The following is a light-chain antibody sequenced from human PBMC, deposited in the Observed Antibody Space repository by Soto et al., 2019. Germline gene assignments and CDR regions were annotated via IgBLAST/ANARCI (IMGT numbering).Light chain of an antibody. CDR2: AAS. J-gene: IGKJ1*01. CDR3: LQDYNYPWT. Sequence: AIQMTQSPSSLSASVGDRVTITCRASQGIRNELGWYQQKPGKAPKPLIYAASNLQSGVPSRFGGSGSGTDFTLTISSLQPEDFATYYCLQDYNYPWTFGQGTKVEIK. CDR1: QGIRNE. V-gene: IGKV1-6*01.